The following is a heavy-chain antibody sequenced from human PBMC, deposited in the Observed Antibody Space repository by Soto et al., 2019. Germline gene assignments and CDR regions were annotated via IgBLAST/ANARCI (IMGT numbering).Heavy chain of an antibody. J-gene: IGHJ2*01. CDR2: INPSGGST. Sequence: ASVKVSCKASGYTFTSYYMHWVRQALGQGLEWMGIINPSGGSTSYAQKFQGRVTMTRDTSTSTVYMELSSLRSEDTAVYYCARGGYSYGSDWYFDLWGRGTLVTVSS. V-gene: IGHV1-46*01. D-gene: IGHD5-18*01. CDR1: GYTFTSYY. CDR3: ARGGYSYGSDWYFDL.